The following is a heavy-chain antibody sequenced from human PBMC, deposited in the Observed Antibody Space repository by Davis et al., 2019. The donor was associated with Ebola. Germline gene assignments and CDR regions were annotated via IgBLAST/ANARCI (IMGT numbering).Heavy chain of an antibody. Sequence: ASVKVSCKASGYTFNSHGISWVRQAPGQGLEWMGWISAYNGNTNYAQKLQGRVTMTTDTSTSTAYMELRSLRSDDTAVYYCARGDCSGGSCYSPDYWGQGTLVTVSS. CDR3: ARGDCSGGSCYSPDY. D-gene: IGHD2-15*01. J-gene: IGHJ4*02. CDR1: GYTFNSHG. V-gene: IGHV1-18*04. CDR2: ISAYNGNT.